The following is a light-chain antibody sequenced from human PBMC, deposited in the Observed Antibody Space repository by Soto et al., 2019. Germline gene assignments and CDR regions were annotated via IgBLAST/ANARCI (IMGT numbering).Light chain of an antibody. CDR1: QSVSSY. J-gene: IGKJ4*01. CDR2: DAS. Sequence: EIVLTQSPATLSLSPGERATLSCRASQSVSSYLAWYQQKPGQAPRLLIYDASNRATGIPARFSGSGSGTDFPLTISSLEPEDFAVYYCQQSSNWPPLTFGGGTKVEIK. CDR3: QQSSNWPPLT. V-gene: IGKV3-11*01.